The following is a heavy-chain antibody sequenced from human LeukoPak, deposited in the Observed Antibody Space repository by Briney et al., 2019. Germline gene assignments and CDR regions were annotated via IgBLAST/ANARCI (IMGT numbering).Heavy chain of an antibody. Sequence: GGSLRLSCAASGFTFSSYSMNWVRQAPGKGLEWVSHISDSSETKYYADSVQGRFTISRDNAKNSLYLQMDRLRPQDTAVYYCARAAGVPAARFDYWGQGALVTVSS. CDR2: ISDSSETK. V-gene: IGHV3-48*01. D-gene: IGHD2-2*01. CDR3: ARAAGVPAARFDY. J-gene: IGHJ4*02. CDR1: GFTFSSYS.